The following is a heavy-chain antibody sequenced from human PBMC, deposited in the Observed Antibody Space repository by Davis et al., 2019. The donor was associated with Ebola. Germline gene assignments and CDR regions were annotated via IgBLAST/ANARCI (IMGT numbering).Heavy chain of an antibody. J-gene: IGHJ4*02. CDR3: TAYSSGWYPFDY. CDR1: GFTFSNAW. Sequence: GESLKISCAASGFTFSNAWMSWVRQAPGKGLEWVRRIKSKTDGGTTDYAAPVKGRFTISRDDSKNTLYLQMNSLKTEDTAVYYCTAYSSGWYPFDYWGQGTLVTVSS. V-gene: IGHV3-15*01. D-gene: IGHD6-19*01. CDR2: IKSKTDGGTT.